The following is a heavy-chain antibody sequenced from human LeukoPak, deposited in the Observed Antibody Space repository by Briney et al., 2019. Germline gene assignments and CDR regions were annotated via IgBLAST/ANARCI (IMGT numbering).Heavy chain of an antibody. J-gene: IGHJ6*02. D-gene: IGHD3-10*01. CDR2: ISYDGSNK. V-gene: IGHV3-30-3*01. CDR1: GFTFSTFA. CDR3: ARAHYYGSGSYYLAPFIGYNYGMDV. Sequence: GGSLRLSCAASGFTFSTFAIHWVRQAPGKGLDWVAVISYDGSNKYYADSVKGRFTISRDNSKNTLYLQMNSLRAEDTAVYYCARAHYYGSGSYYLAPFIGYNYGMDVWGQGTTVTVSS.